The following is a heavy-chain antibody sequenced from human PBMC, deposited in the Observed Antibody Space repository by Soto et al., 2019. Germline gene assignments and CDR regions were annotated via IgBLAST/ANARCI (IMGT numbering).Heavy chain of an antibody. J-gene: IGHJ4*02. Sequence: QVQLVQFGAEVKKPGASVKVSCKTSGYTFTGYYIHWVRQAPGQGLEWMALINPNSGDTNYGHKFQGRVTLTRDTSINTVYMEVTSLRFDDTAVYYCAVAGLPFEYWGQGTLVTVFS. D-gene: IGHD6-19*01. CDR3: AVAGLPFEY. V-gene: IGHV1-2*02. CDR2: INPNSGDT. CDR1: GYTFTGYY.